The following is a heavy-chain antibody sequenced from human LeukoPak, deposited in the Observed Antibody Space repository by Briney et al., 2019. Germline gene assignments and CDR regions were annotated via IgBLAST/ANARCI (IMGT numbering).Heavy chain of an antibody. CDR3: ARHDISYGYVTYFDY. D-gene: IGHD5-18*01. V-gene: IGHV4-39*01. Sequence: SETLALTCTVSGGSSSSSSYYWGWIRQPPGKRLEWIGSIYYSGSTYYNPSLRSRVTISVDTSKNQFSLKLSSVTAADTAVYYCARHDISYGYVTYFDYWGQGTLVTVSS. CDR2: IYYSGST. J-gene: IGHJ4*02. CDR1: GGSSSSSSYY.